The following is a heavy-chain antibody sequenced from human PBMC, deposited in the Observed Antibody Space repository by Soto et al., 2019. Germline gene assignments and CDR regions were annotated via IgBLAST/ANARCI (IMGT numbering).Heavy chain of an antibody. CDR1: GFSFSSYW. CDR2: IDPHSNT. CDR3: AVYSYGYAWFDP. Sequence: GESLKISCQGSGFSFSSYWIGWVRQMPGKGLEWMAFIDPHSNTRYSPSFEGQITISADKSISTAYLQWSSLKASDTAMYYCAVYSYGYAWFDPWGEGTLVTVSS. J-gene: IGHJ5*02. V-gene: IGHV5-51*01. D-gene: IGHD5-18*01.